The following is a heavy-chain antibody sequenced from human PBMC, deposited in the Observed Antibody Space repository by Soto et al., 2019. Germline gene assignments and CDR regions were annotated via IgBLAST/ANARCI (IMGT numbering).Heavy chain of an antibody. V-gene: IGHV4-39*01. CDR1: GGSISSSSYY. D-gene: IGHD3-9*01. Sequence: QLQLQESGPGLVKPSETLSLTCTVSGGSISSSSYYWGWIRQPPGKGLEWIGSIYYSGSTYYNPSLKSRVTISVDTSKNQFSLKLSSVTAADTAVYYCASTKYFDWLFSFDPWGQGTLVTVSS. CDR2: IYYSGST. CDR3: ASTKYFDWLFSFDP. J-gene: IGHJ5*02.